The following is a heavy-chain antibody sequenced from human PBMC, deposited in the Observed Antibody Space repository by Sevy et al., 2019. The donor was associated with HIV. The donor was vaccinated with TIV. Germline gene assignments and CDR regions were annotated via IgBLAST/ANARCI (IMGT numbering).Heavy chain of an antibody. CDR2: ISYDGSQK. CDR1: GFTFSSHG. CDR3: AKEGMASGPRLLWFAELLYHFDF. V-gene: IGHV3-30*18. J-gene: IGHJ4*02. Sequence: GESLKISCAASGFTFSSHGMHWVRRAPDKGLEWVAIISYDGSQKYYADSIKDRFTISRDNSKNTLYLQMNSLRPEDTAIYYCAKEGMASGPRLLWFAELLYHFDFWGQGTLVTVSS. D-gene: IGHD3-10*01.